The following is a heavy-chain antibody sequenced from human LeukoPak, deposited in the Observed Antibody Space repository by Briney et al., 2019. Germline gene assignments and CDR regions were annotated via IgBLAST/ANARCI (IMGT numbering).Heavy chain of an antibody. V-gene: IGHV3-30*02. CDR3: AKDRVTMIVADY. J-gene: IGHJ4*02. D-gene: IGHD3-22*01. CDR2: IRYDGSNK. Sequence: PGGSLRLSCAASGFTFSSYGMHWVRQAPGKGLEWVAFIRYDGSNKYYADSVKGRFTISRDNSKNTLYLKMNSLRAEDTAVYYCAKDRVTMIVADYWGQGTLVTVSS. CDR1: GFTFSSYG.